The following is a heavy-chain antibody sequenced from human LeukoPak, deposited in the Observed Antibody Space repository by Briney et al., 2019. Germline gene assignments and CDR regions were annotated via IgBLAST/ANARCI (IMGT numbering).Heavy chain of an antibody. V-gene: IGHV3-74*01. D-gene: IGHD2-2*01. CDR1: GFTFSSYW. J-gene: IGHJ4*02. CDR3: AKDGVWGVVPAAATPPPYYFDY. Sequence: GGSPRLSCVASGFTFSSYWMHWVRQAPGKGLVWVSRINTDGNSTSYADSVKGRFTISRDNSKNTLYLQMNSLRAEDTAVYYCAKDGVWGVVPAAATPPPYYFDYWGQGTLVTVSS. CDR2: INTDGNST.